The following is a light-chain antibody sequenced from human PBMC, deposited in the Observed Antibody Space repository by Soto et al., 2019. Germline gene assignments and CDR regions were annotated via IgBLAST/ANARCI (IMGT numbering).Light chain of an antibody. J-gene: IGKJ5*01. CDR1: QGISSY. V-gene: IGKV1-8*01. CDR2: AAS. CDR3: QQYNNWPRT. Sequence: AIRMTQSPSSLSASTGDRVTITCRASQGISSYLAWYQQKPGKAPKLLIYAASTLQSGVPARFSGSGSGTEFTLTISSLQSEDFAVYYCQQYNNWPRTFGQGTRLEIK.